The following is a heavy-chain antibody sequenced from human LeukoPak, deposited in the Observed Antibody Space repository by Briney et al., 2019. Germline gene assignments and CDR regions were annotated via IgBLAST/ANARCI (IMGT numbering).Heavy chain of an antibody. J-gene: IGHJ5*02. CDR2: IYYSGST. V-gene: IGHV4-39*01. CDR3: ASLLWFGDTDRGP. CDR1: GYSISSSSYY. Sequence: SETLSLTCAVSGYSISSSSYYWGWIRQPPGKGLEWIGSIYYSGSTYYNPSLKSRVTISVDTSKNQFSLKLSSVTAADTAVYYCASLLWFGDTDRGPWGQGTLVTVSS. D-gene: IGHD3-10*01.